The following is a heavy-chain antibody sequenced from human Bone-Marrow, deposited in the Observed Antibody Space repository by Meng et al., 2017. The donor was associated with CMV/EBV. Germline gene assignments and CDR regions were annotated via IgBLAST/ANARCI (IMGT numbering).Heavy chain of an antibody. CDR1: GGSISSSSYY. D-gene: IGHD7-27*01. Sequence: SETLSLTCPVSGGSISSSSYYWGWIRQPPGKGLEWIGYIYYSGSTNYNPSLKSRVTMSVDTSKNQFSLKLSSVTAADTAVYYCARDVRGRTGDAWGQGTLVTVSS. J-gene: IGHJ4*02. V-gene: IGHV4-61*01. CDR3: ARDVRGRTGDA. CDR2: IYYSGST.